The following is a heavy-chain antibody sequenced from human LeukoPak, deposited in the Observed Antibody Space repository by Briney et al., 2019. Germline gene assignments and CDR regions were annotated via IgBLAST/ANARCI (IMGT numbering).Heavy chain of an antibody. V-gene: IGHV4-59*01. J-gene: IGHJ4*02. CDR3: AGHDYVWGRTAPFDY. CDR1: GGSISSYY. Sequence: SETLSLTCTVSGGSISSYYWSWIRQPPGKGLEWIGYIYYSGSTNYNPSLKSRVTMSVDTSKNQFSLKLSSVTAADTAVYYCAGHDYVWGRTAPFDYWGQGTLVTVSS. CDR2: IYYSGST. D-gene: IGHD3-16*01.